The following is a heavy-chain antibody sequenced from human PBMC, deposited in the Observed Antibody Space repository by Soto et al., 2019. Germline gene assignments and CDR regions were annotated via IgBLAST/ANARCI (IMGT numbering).Heavy chain of an antibody. J-gene: IGHJ1*01. Sequence: QVLLVQSGAEVKKPGASVKVSCKASGYTFTSYGISWVRQAPGQGLEWMGWITPLKGNTHYSQNFQGRVIMTTDTSTNTAYLEMRRLTSDDTAVYYCTKDPGARPEYCQDWGQGTLFSVSS. CDR2: ITPLKGNT. D-gene: IGHD4-17*01. CDR3: TKDPGARPEYCQD. V-gene: IGHV1-18*01. CDR1: GYTFTSYG.